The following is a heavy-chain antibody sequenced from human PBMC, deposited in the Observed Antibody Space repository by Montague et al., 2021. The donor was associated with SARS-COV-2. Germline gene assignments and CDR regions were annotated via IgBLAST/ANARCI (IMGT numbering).Heavy chain of an antibody. CDR3: ARVRITMIVVVDAFDI. CDR2: IDHSGNT. CDR1: GGSFSTHY. D-gene: IGHD3-22*01. V-gene: IGHV4-34*01. J-gene: IGHJ3*02. Sequence: SETLSLTCAVYGGSFSTHYWAWIRQSPGKGLEWIGNIDHSGNTNYNPSLKSRVSISVDTSSSQFSLYLTSVTAADAAVYYCARVRITMIVVVDAFDIWGQGTMVTVSS.